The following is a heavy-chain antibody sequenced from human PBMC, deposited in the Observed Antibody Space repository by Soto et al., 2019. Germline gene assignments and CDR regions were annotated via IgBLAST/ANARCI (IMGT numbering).Heavy chain of an antibody. CDR1: GFPFGGYT. V-gene: IGHV3-23*01. J-gene: IGHJ4*02. D-gene: IGHD6-19*01. CDR2: IRDGGEST. CDR3: VKDGWVN. Sequence: EVQLLESGGGLAQPGGSLRLSCAASGFPFGGYTMSWVRQAPGKGLEWVSAIRDGGESTYYADSVKGRFTISRDNSKNTMYLQLNSLRPEDTAVYFCVKDGWVNWGQGTLVTVSS.